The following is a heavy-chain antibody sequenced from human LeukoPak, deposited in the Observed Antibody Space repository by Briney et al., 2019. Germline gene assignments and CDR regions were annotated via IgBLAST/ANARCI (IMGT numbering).Heavy chain of an antibody. Sequence: PSETPSLTCTVSGGSISSSTYYWGWIRQPPGKGLEWIGSIYYSGSTYYNPSLKSRVTISVDTSKNQFSLKLSSVTAADTAVYYCARAILYYDSSGYIDYWGQGTLVTVSS. V-gene: IGHV4-39*07. CDR3: ARAILYYDSSGYIDY. CDR1: GGSISSSTYY. D-gene: IGHD3-22*01. J-gene: IGHJ4*02. CDR2: IYYSGST.